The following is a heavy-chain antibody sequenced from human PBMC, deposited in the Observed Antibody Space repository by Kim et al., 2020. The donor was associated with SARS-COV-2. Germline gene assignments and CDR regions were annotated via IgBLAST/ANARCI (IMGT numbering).Heavy chain of an antibody. V-gene: IGHV3-33*01. J-gene: IGHJ6*02. CDR3: ARDTRDYYGMDV. Sequence: YYADSGKGRFTISRDNSTNTLYLQMNSLRAEDTAVYYCARDTRDYYGMDVWGQGTTVTVSS.